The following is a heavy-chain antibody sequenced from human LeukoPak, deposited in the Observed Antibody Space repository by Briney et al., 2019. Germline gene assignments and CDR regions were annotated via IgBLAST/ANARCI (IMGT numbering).Heavy chain of an antibody. J-gene: IGHJ4*02. D-gene: IGHD6-13*01. CDR3: SSSWYWSSDY. CDR1: GFTLSSYA. V-gene: IGHV3-23*01. CDR2: ISDGGDI. Sequence: GGSLRLSCAASGFTLSSYAMSWVRQAPGKGLEWVSAISDGGDIYSAESVKGRFTISRDNSKNTVYLQMNSLRAEDTAVYYCSSSWYWSSDYWGQGTLVTVSS.